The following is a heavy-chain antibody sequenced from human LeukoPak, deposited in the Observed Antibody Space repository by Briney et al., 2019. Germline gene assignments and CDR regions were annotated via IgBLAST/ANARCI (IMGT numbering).Heavy chain of an antibody. CDR2: ISAYNGNT. Sequence: GASVKVSCKASGYTFTSYGISWVRQAPGQGLEWMGWISAYNGNTNYAQKLQGRVTMTTDTSTSTAYMELRSLRSDDTAVYYCARKLFDYYDSSGYYLDFDYWGQGTLVTVSS. CDR3: ARKLFDYYDSSGYYLDFDY. J-gene: IGHJ4*02. D-gene: IGHD3-22*01. V-gene: IGHV1-18*01. CDR1: GYTFTSYG.